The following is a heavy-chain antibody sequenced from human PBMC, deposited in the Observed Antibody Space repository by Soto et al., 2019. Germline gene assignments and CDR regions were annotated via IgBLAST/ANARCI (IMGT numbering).Heavy chain of an antibody. D-gene: IGHD6-19*01. CDR2: ISGSGGST. CDR3: AKDVRYSSRWYEDGSDAFDI. J-gene: IGHJ3*02. V-gene: IGHV3-23*01. CDR1: GFTFSSYA. Sequence: EVQLLESGGGLVQPGGSLRLSCAASGFTFSSYAMSWVRQAPGKGLEWVSAISGSGGSTYYADSVKGRFTISRDNSKNTLYLQMNSLRAEDTAVYYCAKDVRYSSRWYEDGSDAFDIWGQGTMVTVSS.